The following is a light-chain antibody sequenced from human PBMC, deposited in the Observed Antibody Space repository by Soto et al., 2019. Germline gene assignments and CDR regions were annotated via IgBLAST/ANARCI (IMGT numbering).Light chain of an antibody. V-gene: IGLV2-14*01. CDR1: SSDIGGYNF. Sequence: QSALTQPASVSGSPGQSITISCTGTSSDIGGYNFVSWYQQHPGKAHKLLIHEVNNRPSGVSIRVSGSKSGNTASLTISGLQAEYEADDYCSSDTSSSTLIFGGGTKLTVL. J-gene: IGLJ2*01. CDR2: EVN. CDR3: SSDTSSSTLI.